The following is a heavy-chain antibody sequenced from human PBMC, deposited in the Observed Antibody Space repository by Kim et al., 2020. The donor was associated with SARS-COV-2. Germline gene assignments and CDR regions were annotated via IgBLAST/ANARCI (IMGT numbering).Heavy chain of an antibody. J-gene: IGHJ4*02. Sequence: VKGRFTISRDNSKNTLYLQMNSLRAEDTAVYYCAKEGSWDLLSGLGFDYWGQGTLVTVSS. V-gene: IGHV3-23*01. D-gene: IGHD1-26*01. CDR3: AKEGSWDLLSGLGFDY.